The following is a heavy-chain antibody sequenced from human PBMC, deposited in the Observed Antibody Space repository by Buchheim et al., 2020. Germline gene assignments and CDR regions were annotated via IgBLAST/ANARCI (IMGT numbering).Heavy chain of an antibody. Sequence: QVQLQESGPGLVKPSQTLSLTCTVSGGSISSGSYYWSWIRQPAGKGLEWIGRIYTSGSTNYNPSLKSRVTISVDTSKNQFSLKLSSVTAADTAVYYCARVGLQLLNYYYGMDVWGQGTT. CDR3: ARVGLQLLNYYYGMDV. D-gene: IGHD2-2*01. CDR1: GGSISSGSYY. J-gene: IGHJ6*02. CDR2: IYTSGST. V-gene: IGHV4-61*02.